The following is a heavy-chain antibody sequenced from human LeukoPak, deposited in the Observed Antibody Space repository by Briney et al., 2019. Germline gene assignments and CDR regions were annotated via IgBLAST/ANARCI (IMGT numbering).Heavy chain of an antibody. Sequence: ASVKVSCKASGYTLTSYYMHWVRQAPGQGLEWMGIINPSGGSTSYAQKFQGRVTMTRDTSTSTVYMELSSLRSEDTAVYYCARSGEMAAVPDYWGQGTLVTVSS. CDR3: ARSGEMAAVPDY. J-gene: IGHJ4*02. V-gene: IGHV1-46*01. CDR2: INPSGGST. CDR1: GYTLTSYY. D-gene: IGHD5-24*01.